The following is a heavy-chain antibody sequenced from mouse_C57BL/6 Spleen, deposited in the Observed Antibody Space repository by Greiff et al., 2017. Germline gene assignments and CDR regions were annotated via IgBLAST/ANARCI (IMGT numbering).Heavy chain of an antibody. CDR3: ARSPLLFFDY. D-gene: IGHD2-1*01. CDR1: GYAFSSSW. V-gene: IGHV1-82*01. Sequence: QVQLQQSGPELVKPGASVKISCKASGYAFSSSWMNWVKQRPGKGLEWIGRIYPGDGDTNYNGKFKGKATLTADKSSSTAYMQLSSLTSEDSAVYFCARSPLLFFDYWGQGTTLTVSS. J-gene: IGHJ2*01. CDR2: IYPGDGDT.